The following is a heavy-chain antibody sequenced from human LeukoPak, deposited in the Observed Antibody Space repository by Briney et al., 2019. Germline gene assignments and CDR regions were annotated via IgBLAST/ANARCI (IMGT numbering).Heavy chain of an antibody. CDR3: ARVYRFGELGYHYGMDV. Sequence: GGSLRLSCAASGFTFSSYSMNWVRRAPGKGLEWVSSISSSSSYIYYADSVKGRFTISRDNAKNSLYLQMNSLRAEDTAVYYCARVYRFGELGYHYGMDVWGQGTTVTVFS. J-gene: IGHJ6*02. CDR1: GFTFSSYS. V-gene: IGHV3-21*01. D-gene: IGHD3-10*01. CDR2: ISSSSSYI.